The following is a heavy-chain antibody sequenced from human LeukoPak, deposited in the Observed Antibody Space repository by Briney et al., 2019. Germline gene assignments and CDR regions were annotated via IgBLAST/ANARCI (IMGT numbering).Heavy chain of an antibody. J-gene: IGHJ4*02. Sequence: ASVKVSCKASGYTFTGYYMHWVRQAPGQGLEWMGWINPNSGGTNYAQKFQGWVTMTRDTSISTAYMELSRLRSDDTAVYYCARSRYCSGGSCALDYWGQGTLVTVSS. CDR3: ARSRYCSGGSCALDY. CDR1: GYTFTGYY. V-gene: IGHV1-2*04. CDR2: INPNSGGT. D-gene: IGHD2-15*01.